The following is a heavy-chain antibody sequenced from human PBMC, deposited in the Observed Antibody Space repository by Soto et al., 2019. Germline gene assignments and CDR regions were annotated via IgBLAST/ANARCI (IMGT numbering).Heavy chain of an antibody. CDR3: AGGGITMVRGVLDY. J-gene: IGHJ4*02. Sequence: EVQLVESGGGLVQPGGSLRLSCAASGFTVSSNYMSWVRQAPGKGLEWVSVIYSGGSTYYADSVKGRFTISRHNSKNTLYLQMNGLGAEDTAVYYWAGGGITMVRGVLDYWGQGTLVTVSS. CDR1: GFTVSSNY. D-gene: IGHD3-10*01. V-gene: IGHV3-53*04. CDR2: IYSGGST.